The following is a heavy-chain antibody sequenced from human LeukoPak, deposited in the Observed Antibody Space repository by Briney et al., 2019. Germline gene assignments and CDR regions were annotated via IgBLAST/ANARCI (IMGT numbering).Heavy chain of an antibody. V-gene: IGHV3-9*01. Sequence: GRSLRLSCAASGFTFDDYAMHWVRQAPGKGLEWVSGISWNSGSIGYADSVKGRFTISRDNAKNSLYLQMSSLRAEDTALYYCAKDRAGTFDYWGQGTLVTVSS. CDR1: GFTFDDYA. CDR2: ISWNSGSI. CDR3: AKDRAGTFDY. J-gene: IGHJ4*02. D-gene: IGHD6-19*01.